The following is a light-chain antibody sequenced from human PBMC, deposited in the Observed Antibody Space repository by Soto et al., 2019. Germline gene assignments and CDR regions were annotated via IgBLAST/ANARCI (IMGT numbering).Light chain of an antibody. CDR3: SSYTSSRAYV. CDR1: RSDVGGYNF. Sequence: QSAPTQPPSASGSPGQSLTISCTGTRSDVGGYNFVSWYQQHPGKAPKLMIHEVSNRPSGVSNRFSGSKSGNTASLTISGLQAEDEADYYCSSYTSSRAYVFGIGTKLTVL. V-gene: IGLV2-14*01. CDR2: EVS. J-gene: IGLJ1*01.